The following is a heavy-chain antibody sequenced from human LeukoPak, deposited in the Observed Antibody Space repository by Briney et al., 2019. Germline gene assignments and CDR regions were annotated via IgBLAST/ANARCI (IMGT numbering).Heavy chain of an antibody. CDR3: ARERDPYYFDY. CDR1: GFIFSNYG. J-gene: IGHJ4*02. V-gene: IGHV3-33*01. Sequence: GGSLRLSCAASGFIFSNYGMHWVRQAPGKGLEWVAVIWYDGSDKLYADSVKGRFTISRDSSKNTLYLQMNSLRAEDTAVYYCARERDPYYFDYWGQGTLVSVSS. D-gene: IGHD2-21*02. CDR2: IWYDGSDK.